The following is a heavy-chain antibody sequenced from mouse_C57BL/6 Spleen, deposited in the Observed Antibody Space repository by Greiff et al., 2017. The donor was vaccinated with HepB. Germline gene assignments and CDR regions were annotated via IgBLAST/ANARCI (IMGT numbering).Heavy chain of an antibody. J-gene: IGHJ4*01. D-gene: IGHD3-2*02. CDR1: GYTFTSYW. CDR3: ARWGSGPLYAMDY. Sequence: QVQLQQPGAELVRPGSSVKLSCKASGYTFTSYWMHWVKQRPIQGLEWIGNIDPSDSETHYNQKFKGKATLTVDKSSSTAYMQLSSLTSEDSAVYYCARWGSGPLYAMDYWGQGTSVTVSS. CDR2: IDPSDSET. V-gene: IGHV1-52*01.